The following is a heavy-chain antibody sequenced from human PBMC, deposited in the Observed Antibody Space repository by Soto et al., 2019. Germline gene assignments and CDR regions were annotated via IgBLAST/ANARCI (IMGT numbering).Heavy chain of an antibody. V-gene: IGHV3-23*01. CDR1: GVTFSNYA. CDR3: AKQRADYGSGADTFYFDS. Sequence: GGSLRLSCTVSGVTFSNYAMNWVRQAPGKGLEWVSSLSGSGGTTYCADSVKGRFIISRDNSKNTLYLLMNSLRAEDTALYYCAKQRADYGSGADTFYFDSWGQGALVTVSS. CDR2: LSGSGGTT. D-gene: IGHD3-10*01. J-gene: IGHJ4*02.